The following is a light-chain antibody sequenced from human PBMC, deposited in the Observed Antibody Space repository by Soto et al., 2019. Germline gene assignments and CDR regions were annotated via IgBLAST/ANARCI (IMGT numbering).Light chain of an antibody. V-gene: IGLV7-46*01. CDR2: DTS. Sequence: QAVVTQEPSLTVSPGGTVTLTCGSSTGAVTSGHYPYWFQQKPGQGPRTLIYDTSNKHSWTPARFSGSLLGGKAALTPSGAQPEDEAEYYCLLSYSGARVFGGGTKVTVL. J-gene: IGLJ3*02. CDR3: LLSYSGARV. CDR1: TGAVTSGHY.